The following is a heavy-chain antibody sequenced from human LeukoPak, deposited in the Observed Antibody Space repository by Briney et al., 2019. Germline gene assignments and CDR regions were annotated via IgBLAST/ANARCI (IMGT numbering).Heavy chain of an antibody. V-gene: IGHV1-69*13. D-gene: IGHD3-3*01. CDR2: IIPIFGTA. CDR1: GGTFGSYA. Sequence: ASVKVSCKASGGTFGSYAISWVRQAPGQGLEWMGGIIPIFGTANYAQKFQGRVTITADESTSTAYMELSSLRSEDTAVYYCARDHSENSYDFWSGLDYYGMDVWGQGTTVTVSS. J-gene: IGHJ6*02. CDR3: ARDHSENSYDFWSGLDYYGMDV.